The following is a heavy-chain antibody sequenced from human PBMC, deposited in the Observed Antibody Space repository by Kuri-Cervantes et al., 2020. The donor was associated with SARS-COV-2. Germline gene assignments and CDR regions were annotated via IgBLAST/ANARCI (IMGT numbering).Heavy chain of an antibody. J-gene: IGHJ4*02. Sequence: GESLKISCAASGFTFRSYAMHWVRQAPGKGLEWVAGISYDGSNKYYADSVKGRVTISRDNSQNTLYLQMNSLRAEDTAVYYCARDHRIAVAALDYWGQGTLVTVSS. CDR1: GFTFRSYA. CDR3: ARDHRIAVAALDY. V-gene: IGHV3-30-3*01. CDR2: ISYDGSNK. D-gene: IGHD6-19*01.